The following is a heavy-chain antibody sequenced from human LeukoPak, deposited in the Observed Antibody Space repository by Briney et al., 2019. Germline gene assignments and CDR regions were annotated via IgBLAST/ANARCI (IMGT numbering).Heavy chain of an antibody. CDR1: GYTFTGYY. V-gene: IGHV1-69*13. CDR2: IIPIFGST. D-gene: IGHD2-15*01. J-gene: IGHJ1*01. CDR3: ARVMVVAGNGGYFLY. Sequence: SVKVSCKASGYTFTGYYMHWVRQTPGQGLEWMGGIIPIFGSTNYAQKFQVRVTITADESTNTAYMELSSLRSEDTGVYYCARVMVVAGNGGYFLYWGQGTLVTVSS.